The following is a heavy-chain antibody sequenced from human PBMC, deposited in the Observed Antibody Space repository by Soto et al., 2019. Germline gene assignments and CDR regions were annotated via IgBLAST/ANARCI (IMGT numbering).Heavy chain of an antibody. D-gene: IGHD3-3*01. Sequence: SETLSLTCTVSGGSISSYYWSWIRQPPGKGLEWIGYIYYSGSTNYNPSLKSRVTISVDTSKNQFSLKLSSVTAADTAVYYRARDLRSDGMDVWGQGTTVTVSS. CDR2: IYYSGST. V-gene: IGHV4-59*01. CDR1: GGSISSYY. J-gene: IGHJ6*02. CDR3: ARDLRSDGMDV.